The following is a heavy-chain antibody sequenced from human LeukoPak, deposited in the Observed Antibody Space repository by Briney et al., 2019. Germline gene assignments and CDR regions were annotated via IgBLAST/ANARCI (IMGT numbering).Heavy chain of an antibody. CDR2: IYYSGDT. CDR3: ARDTRWNVFDI. Sequence: SDTLSLTCTVSGGSISSNYWSWFRQPPGKGLEWIGYIYYSGDTHYNPSPRSRVTISVDTSKTQFSLNLNSVTAADTAVYYCARDTRWNVFDIWGQGTMVTVSS. CDR1: GGSISSNY. J-gene: IGHJ3*02. V-gene: IGHV4-59*01. D-gene: IGHD4-23*01.